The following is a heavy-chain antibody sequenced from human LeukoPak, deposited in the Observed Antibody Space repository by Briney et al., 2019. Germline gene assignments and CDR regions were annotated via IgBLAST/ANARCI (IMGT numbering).Heavy chain of an antibody. V-gene: IGHV3-21*04. CDR1: GFTFSSYS. CDR3: AKLNHFDY. Sequence: PGGSLRLSCAASGFTFSSYSMNWVRQAPGKGLEWVSSISSSSSYIYYADSVKGRFTISRDNSKNTLYLEMNSLRGEDTAVYYCAKLNHFDYWGQGTLVTVSS. D-gene: IGHD1-14*01. J-gene: IGHJ4*02. CDR2: ISSSSSYI.